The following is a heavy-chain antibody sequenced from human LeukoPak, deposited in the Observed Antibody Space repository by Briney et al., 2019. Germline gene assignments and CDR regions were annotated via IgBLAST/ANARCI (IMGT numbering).Heavy chain of an antibody. D-gene: IGHD1-26*01. CDR2: IYYSGST. CDR1: GGSISSSSYY. CDR3: ARQRISVTLGDAFDI. V-gene: IGHV4-39*01. Sequence: KPSETLSLTCTVSGGSISSSSYYWGWIRQPPGKGLEWIGSIYYSGSTYYNPSLKSRVTISVDTSKNQFSLKLSSVTAADTAVYYCARQRISVTLGDAFDIWGQGTMVTVSS. J-gene: IGHJ3*02.